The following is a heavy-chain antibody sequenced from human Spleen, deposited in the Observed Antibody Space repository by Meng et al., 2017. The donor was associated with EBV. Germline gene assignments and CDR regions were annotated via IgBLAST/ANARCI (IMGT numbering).Heavy chain of an antibody. J-gene: IGHJ2*01. D-gene: IGHD2-2*02. CDR1: GFTFSSYS. CDR3: AREPAHCSSTSCYSWYFDI. V-gene: IGHV3-21*01. Sequence: EVQLVESGGXLVKPGGSLRLSCAASGFTFSSYSMNWVRQAPGKGLEWVSSISSSSSYICYADSVKGRFTISRDNAKNSLYLQMNSLRAEDTDVYYCAREPAHCSSTSCYSWYFDIWGRGTLVTVSS. CDR2: ISSSSSYI.